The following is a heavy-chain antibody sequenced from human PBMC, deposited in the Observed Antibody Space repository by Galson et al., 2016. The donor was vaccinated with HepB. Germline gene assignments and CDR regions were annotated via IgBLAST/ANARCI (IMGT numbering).Heavy chain of an antibody. V-gene: IGHV3-7*03. J-gene: IGHJ4*02. D-gene: IGHD6-19*01. Sequence: SLRLSCAASGFSFSSYWMSWVRQAPGKGLEWVAIIKEDGSDKTYVDSVKGRFTISRDNAKNSLYLQMSRLRAEDTAVYYCAGGSGWLHVNWGQGSLVTVCS. CDR2: IKEDGSDK. CDR1: GFSFSSYW. CDR3: AGGSGWLHVN.